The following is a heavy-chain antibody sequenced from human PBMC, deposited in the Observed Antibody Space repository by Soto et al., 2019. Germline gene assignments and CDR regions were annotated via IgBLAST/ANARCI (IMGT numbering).Heavy chain of an antibody. CDR1: GLSFDDYA. J-gene: IGHJ4*02. D-gene: IGHD2-2*01. CDR3: AKGSIVVVEAPIDF. V-gene: IGHV3-9*01. Sequence: DVQLVESGGGLVQPGGSLRLSCAASGLSFDDYAMHWVRQAPGKGLEWVSGINWNSGGIAYADSVKGRFTISRDNAKNSLYLRMNSLRPEATALYYCAKGSIVVVEAPIDFWGQGTLVIVSS. CDR2: INWNSGGI.